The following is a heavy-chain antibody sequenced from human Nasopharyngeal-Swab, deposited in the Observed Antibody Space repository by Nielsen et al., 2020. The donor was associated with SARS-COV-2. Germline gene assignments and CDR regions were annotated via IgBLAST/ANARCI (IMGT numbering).Heavy chain of an antibody. Sequence: SLTISCVASGFSFDDYTMHWVRQAPGKGLEWVSGISWKSGNMGYADSVKGRFTISRDNAKNSVYLQMNSLRPEDTALYYCAKTMVRGDFYYFLDVWGKGTTVTVSS. CDR2: ISWKSGNM. CDR1: GFSFDDYT. CDR3: AKTMVRGDFYYFLDV. D-gene: IGHD3-10*01. J-gene: IGHJ6*03. V-gene: IGHV3-9*01.